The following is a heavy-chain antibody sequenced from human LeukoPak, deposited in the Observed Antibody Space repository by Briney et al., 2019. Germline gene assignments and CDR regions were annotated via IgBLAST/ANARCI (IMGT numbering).Heavy chain of an antibody. CDR3: ARTDASGSYADYFDY. CDR2: INPNSGGT. D-gene: IGHD1-26*01. V-gene: IGHV1-2*02. J-gene: IGHJ4*02. Sequence: ASVKVSCKASGYTFTGYYMHWVRQAPGQGLEWMGWINPNSGGTNYAQKFQGRVTMTRDTSISTVYMELSSLRSEDTAVYYCARTDASGSYADYFDYWGQGTLVTVSS. CDR1: GYTFTGYY.